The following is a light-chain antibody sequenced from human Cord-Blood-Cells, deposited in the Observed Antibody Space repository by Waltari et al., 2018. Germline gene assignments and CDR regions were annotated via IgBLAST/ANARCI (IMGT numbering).Light chain of an antibody. CDR3: QAWDSSTAWV. CDR1: KLGEKY. Sequence: SYELTQPPSVSVSPGQTASITCSVDKLGEKYACWYKQKPGQSPVLVIYQDNKRPSGIPVRFSGSNSGNTATLTISGTQAMDEADYYCQAWDSSTAWVFGGGTKLTVL. V-gene: IGLV3-1*01. CDR2: QDN. J-gene: IGLJ2*01.